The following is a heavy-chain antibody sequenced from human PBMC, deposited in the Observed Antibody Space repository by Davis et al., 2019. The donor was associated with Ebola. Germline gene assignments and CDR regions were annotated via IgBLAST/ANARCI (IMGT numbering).Heavy chain of an antibody. CDR3: ARDTYYYGSRGHKEFPFMDV. CDR1: GLTVRTNY. CDR2: IYTGGST. Sequence: GESLKISCAASGLTVRTNYMTWVRQAPGKGLEWVSDIYTGGSTYYADSVKGRFTISRDEARNTVFLHMNSLRAEDSAIYYCARDTYYYGSRGHKEFPFMDVWGKGTTVTVSS. D-gene: IGHD3-10*01. V-gene: IGHV3-53*01. J-gene: IGHJ6*03.